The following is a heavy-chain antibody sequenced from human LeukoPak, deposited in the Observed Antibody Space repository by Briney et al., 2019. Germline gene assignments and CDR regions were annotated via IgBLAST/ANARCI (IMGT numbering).Heavy chain of an antibody. CDR3: AKHDYGDYEGAYYFDY. CDR1: GFTFSSYA. J-gene: IGHJ4*02. Sequence: SGGSLRLSCAASGFTFSSYAMSWVRQAPGKGLEWVSAISGSGGSTYYADSVKGRFAISRDNSKNTLYLQMNRLRAEDTAVYYCAKHDYGDYEGAYYFDYWGQGTLVTVSS. V-gene: IGHV3-23*01. D-gene: IGHD4-17*01. CDR2: ISGSGGST.